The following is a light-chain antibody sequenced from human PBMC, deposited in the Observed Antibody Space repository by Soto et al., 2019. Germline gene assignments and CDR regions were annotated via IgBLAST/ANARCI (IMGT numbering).Light chain of an antibody. J-gene: IGKJ5*01. CDR1: QSVSSY. CDR2: DAS. Sequence: EIVLTQSPATLSLSPGARPPLSCRASQSVSSYLAWYQQKPGQAPRLLIYDASNRATGIPARFSGSGSGTDITLIISSLEPEDFAVYYCQQRSNWPLVTFGQGTRLEIK. V-gene: IGKV3-11*01. CDR3: QQRSNWPLVT.